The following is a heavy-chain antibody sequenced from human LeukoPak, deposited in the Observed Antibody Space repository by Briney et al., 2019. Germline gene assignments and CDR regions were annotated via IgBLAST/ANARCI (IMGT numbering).Heavy chain of an antibody. CDR1: GFIFIHFW. Sequence: GGSLRLSCEASGFIFIHFWMSWVRQAPGKGLEWVASIRQDGSERYYVDTVKGRFNISRDNAKNSLYLQVNSLRVEDTAIYYCARQNLYYDFWSGYSRDYYYMDVWGKGTTVTVSS. J-gene: IGHJ6*03. D-gene: IGHD3-3*01. V-gene: IGHV3-7*01. CDR3: ARQNLYYDFWSGYSRDYYYMDV. CDR2: IRQDGSER.